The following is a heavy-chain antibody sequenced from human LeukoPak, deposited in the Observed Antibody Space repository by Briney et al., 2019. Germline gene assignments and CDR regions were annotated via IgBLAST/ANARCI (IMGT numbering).Heavy chain of an antibody. J-gene: IGHJ3*02. D-gene: IGHD3-10*01. V-gene: IGHV3-30-3*01. Sequence: PGGSLRLSCAASGLTFTSYAMHWVRQAPGKGREGWAVVSYDGSNRDYADSVKGRFTISRDNAKNSLYLQMNSLRAEDTAVYYCARGDTRETGHDAFDIWGQGTMVTVSS. CDR2: VSYDGSNR. CDR3: ARGDTRETGHDAFDI. CDR1: GLTFTSYA.